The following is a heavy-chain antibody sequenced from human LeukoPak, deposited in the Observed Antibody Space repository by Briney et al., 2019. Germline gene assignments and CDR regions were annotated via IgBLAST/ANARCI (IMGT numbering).Heavy chain of an antibody. Sequence: SETLSLTCNVSGGSISSNTHYWGWIRQPPGKGLEWIASVHYTGSTYYNPSLKSRVTIAVDTSKNQFSVRMTSVTAADTAVYYCARRADHFYYYMDVWGKGTTVTISS. CDR1: GGSISSNTHY. V-gene: IGHV4-39*07. CDR3: ARRADHFYYYMDV. D-gene: IGHD3-10*01. CDR2: VHYTGST. J-gene: IGHJ6*03.